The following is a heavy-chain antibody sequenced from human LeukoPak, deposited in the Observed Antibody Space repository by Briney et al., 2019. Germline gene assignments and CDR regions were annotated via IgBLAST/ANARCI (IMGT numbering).Heavy chain of an antibody. Sequence: ASVKVSCKASGNTFTNYYIHWVRQAPGQGLEWMGWINPDSGGTNYAQKFQGRVTMTRDMSITTAYMELSRLRSDDTAVYYCARAHHSLAGDLYYFDYWGQGTLVTVSS. CDR3: ARAHHSLAGDLYYFDY. D-gene: IGHD4-17*01. CDR1: GNTFTNYY. CDR2: INPDSGGT. J-gene: IGHJ4*02. V-gene: IGHV1-2*02.